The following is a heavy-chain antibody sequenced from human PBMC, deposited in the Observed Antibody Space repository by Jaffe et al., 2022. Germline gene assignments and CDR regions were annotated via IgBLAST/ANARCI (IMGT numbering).Heavy chain of an antibody. CDR2: TYYRSKWYN. Sequence: QVQLQQSGPGLVKPSQTLSLTCAISGDSVSSNSAAWNWIRQSPSRGLEWLGRTYYRSKWYNDYAVSVKSRITINPDTSKNQFSLQLNSVTPEDTAVYYCARAKGFREQWLVGEFDYWGQGTLVTVSS. V-gene: IGHV6-1*01. CDR3: ARAKGFREQWLVGEFDY. CDR1: GDSVSSNSAA. D-gene: IGHD6-19*01. J-gene: IGHJ4*02.